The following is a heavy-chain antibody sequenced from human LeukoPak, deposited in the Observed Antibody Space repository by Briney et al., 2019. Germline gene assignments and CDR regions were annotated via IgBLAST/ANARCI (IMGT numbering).Heavy chain of an antibody. CDR1: GGSISSSSYY. CDR3: ARDYYDSSGYYHDY. Sequence: PSETLSLTCTVSGGSISSSSYYWGWLRQPPGKGLEWIGSIYYSGSTYYNPSLKSRVTISVDTSKNQFSLKLSSVTAADTAVYYCARDYYDSSGYYHDYWGQGTLVTVSS. V-gene: IGHV4-39*07. CDR2: IYYSGST. J-gene: IGHJ4*02. D-gene: IGHD3-22*01.